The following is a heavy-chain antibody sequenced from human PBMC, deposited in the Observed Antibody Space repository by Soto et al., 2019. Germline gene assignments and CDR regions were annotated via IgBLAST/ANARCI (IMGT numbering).Heavy chain of an antibody. V-gene: IGHV1-2*02. CDR2: INPNSGGT. J-gene: IGHJ4*02. CDR1: GYTFTGYY. Sequence: ASVKVSCKASGYTFTGYYMHWVRQAPGQGLEWMGWINPNSGGTNYAQKFQGRVTMTRDTSISTAYMELSRLRSDDTAVYYCARDADIVATGIDYWGQGTLVTVSS. D-gene: IGHD5-12*01. CDR3: ARDADIVATGIDY.